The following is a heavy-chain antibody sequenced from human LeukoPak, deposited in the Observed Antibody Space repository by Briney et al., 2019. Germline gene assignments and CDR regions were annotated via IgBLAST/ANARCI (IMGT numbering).Heavy chain of an antibody. V-gene: IGHV3-20*01. CDR2: INWNGGST. CDR3: ARDGGYGSGSYNLHYWYFDF. J-gene: IGHJ2*01. D-gene: IGHD3-10*01. Sequence: PGGSLRLSCAASGFTFDDYGMSWVRQAPGKGLEWVSGINWNGGSTGYADSVKGRFTISRDNAKNSLYLQMNSLRAEDTALYHCARDGGYGSGSYNLHYWYFDFWGRGTLVTVSS. CDR1: GFTFDDYG.